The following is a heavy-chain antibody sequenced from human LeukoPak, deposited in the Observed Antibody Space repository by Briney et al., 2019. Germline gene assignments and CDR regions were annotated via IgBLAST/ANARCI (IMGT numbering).Heavy chain of an antibody. J-gene: IGHJ4*02. V-gene: IGHV3-21*01. CDR2: ISSGSKYI. Sequence: KPGGSLRLSCAASGFTFSDYSMNWVRQAPGKGLEWVSSISSGSKYIYNADSVKGRFTISRDNAKNSLYLQMNSLRAEDTAVYYCARALPYSYGSMDFWGQGTLVIVSS. CDR1: GFTFSDYS. D-gene: IGHD5-18*01. CDR3: ARALPYSYGSMDF.